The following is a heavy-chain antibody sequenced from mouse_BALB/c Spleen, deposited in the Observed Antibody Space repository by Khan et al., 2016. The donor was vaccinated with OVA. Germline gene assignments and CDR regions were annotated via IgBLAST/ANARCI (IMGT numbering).Heavy chain of an antibody. Sequence: QVQLQQSGAELARPGASVKLSCKASGYTFTDYYINWVKQRTGQGLEWIGEISPGSGDTYYNEKFKGKATLTADKSSPTAYLQLSSLTSEASAVYFCARGNCFGYTFEYWGQGTLVTVST. J-gene: IGHJ3*01. CDR1: GYTFTDYY. CDR3: ARGNCFGYTFEY. V-gene: IGHV1-77*01. D-gene: IGHD1-2*01. CDR2: ISPGSGDT.